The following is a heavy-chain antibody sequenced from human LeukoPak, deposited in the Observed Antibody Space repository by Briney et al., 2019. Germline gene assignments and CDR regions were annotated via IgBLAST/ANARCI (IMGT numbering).Heavy chain of an antibody. D-gene: IGHD5-12*01. J-gene: IGHJ5*02. CDR1: GFTVSSNY. Sequence: GSLRLSCAASGFTVSSNYMSWVRQAPGKGREWIGTIYYSGSTYYSPSLKRPVTISLDTSKNQFSLNVSSVAAADTALYYCVGYSGYDPPDPWGQGTLVTVSS. CDR2: IYYSGST. CDR3: VGYSGYDPPDP. V-gene: IGHV4-39*07.